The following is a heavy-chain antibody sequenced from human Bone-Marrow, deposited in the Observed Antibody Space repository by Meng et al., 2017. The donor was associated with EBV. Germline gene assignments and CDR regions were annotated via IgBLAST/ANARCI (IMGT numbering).Heavy chain of an antibody. D-gene: IGHD1-1*01. CDR2: IFYSGST. Sequence: PGSVPGLGQPSETLSLPCGVSGGSVNSGDYFWNWLRQPPGKGLEWVGSIFYSGSTNYNPSLKSRVSIALNASENQFSLQLSSVTAADSAVYYCARHGNWNGRAFDFWGQGTLVTVSS. CDR3: ARHGNWNGRAFDF. V-gene: IGHV4-61*08. J-gene: IGHJ4*02. CDR1: GGSVNSGDYF.